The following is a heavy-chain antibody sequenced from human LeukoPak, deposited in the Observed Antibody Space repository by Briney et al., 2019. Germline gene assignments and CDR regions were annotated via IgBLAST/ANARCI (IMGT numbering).Heavy chain of an antibody. D-gene: IGHD3-16*01. CDR2: IYYSGST. V-gene: IGHV4-39*01. J-gene: IGHJ6*02. CDR3: ARHLWGSRPDGMDV. CDR1: GFSISSSSNY. Sequence: NTSETLSLTCTASGFSISSSSNYWGWLRQPPGKGLEWIVSIYYSGSTYYNTALKSRVTISVDTSKNQFSLKLSTVTAADTAVYYCARHLWGSRPDGMDVWGQGTTVTVSS.